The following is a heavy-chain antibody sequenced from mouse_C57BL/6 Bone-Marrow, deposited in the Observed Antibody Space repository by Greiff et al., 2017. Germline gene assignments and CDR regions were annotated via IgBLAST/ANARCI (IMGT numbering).Heavy chain of an antibody. CDR2: IDPENGDT. D-gene: IGHD4-1*01. Sequence: VQLQQSGAELVRPGASVKLSCTASGFNIKDDYMHWVKQRPEQGLEWIGWIDPENGDTEYASKFQGKATITADTSSNTAYLQLSSLTSEDTAVYYCTTSPSWDDAMDYWGQGTSVTVSS. J-gene: IGHJ4*01. V-gene: IGHV14-4*01. CDR3: TTSPSWDDAMDY. CDR1: GFNIKDDY.